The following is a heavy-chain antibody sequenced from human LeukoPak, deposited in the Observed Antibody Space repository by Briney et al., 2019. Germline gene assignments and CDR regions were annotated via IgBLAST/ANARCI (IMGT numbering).Heavy chain of an antibody. CDR3: ASIHYDFWSGYYTPGAFDI. J-gene: IGHJ3*02. CDR2: ISSSSSYI. CDR1: GFTFSSYS. Sequence: GGSLRLSCAASGFTFSSYSMNWVRQAPGKGLEWVSSISSSSSYIYYADSVKGRFTISRDNAKNSLYLQMNSLRAEDTAVYYCASIHYDFWSGYYTPGAFDIWGQGTMVTVSS. D-gene: IGHD3-3*01. V-gene: IGHV3-21*01.